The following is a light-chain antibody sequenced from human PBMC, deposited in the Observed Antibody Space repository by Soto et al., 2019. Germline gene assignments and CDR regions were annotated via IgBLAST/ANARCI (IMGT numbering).Light chain of an antibody. CDR3: QQYYNWRPR. V-gene: IGKV3-15*01. Sequence: EVVMTQSPATLSVSPGDTATLSCRSSQSVSSSVAWYQQKTGQPPRLLIYGASTRATGVPARFSGSGSGTEFTLTISRLQSADFAVYYCQQYYNWRPRFGQGTKVEIK. CDR1: QSVSSS. J-gene: IGKJ1*01. CDR2: GAS.